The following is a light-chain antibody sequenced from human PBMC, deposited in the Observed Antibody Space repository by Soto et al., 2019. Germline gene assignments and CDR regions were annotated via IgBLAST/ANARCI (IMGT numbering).Light chain of an antibody. CDR3: QQRNNWPSLT. V-gene: IGKV3-11*01. CDR2: DIS. CDR1: QSVGNY. J-gene: IGKJ4*01. Sequence: EVVLTQLPATLSLSPGDRATLSCRASQSVGNYLAWYQQKPGQAPRLLIYDISNRATGIPARFSGTGSGADFTLTISSLEPDDFAVYYCQQRNNWPSLTFGGGTKVE.